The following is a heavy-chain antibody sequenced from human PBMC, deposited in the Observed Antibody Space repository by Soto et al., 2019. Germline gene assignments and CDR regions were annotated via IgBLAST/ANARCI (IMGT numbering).Heavy chain of an antibody. Sequence: EVQLVESGGGLVKPGGSLRLSCAASGFTFSSYSMNWVRQAPGKGLEWVSSISSSSSYIYYADSVKGRFTISRDNAKNSLYMQMNSLRAEDTAVYYCARNRIVATDYYYYYGMYVWGQGPTVTVSS. CDR3: ARNRIVATDYYYYYGMYV. CDR2: ISSSSSYI. J-gene: IGHJ6*01. D-gene: IGHD5-12*01. V-gene: IGHV3-21*01. CDR1: GFTFSSYS.